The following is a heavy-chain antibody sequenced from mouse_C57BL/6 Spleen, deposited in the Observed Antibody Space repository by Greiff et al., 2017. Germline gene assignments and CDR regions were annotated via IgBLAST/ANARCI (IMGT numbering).Heavy chain of an antibody. J-gene: IGHJ2*01. Sequence: VQVVESGPELVKPGASVKISCKASGYAFSSSWMNWVKQRPGKGLEWIGRIYPGDGDTNYNGKFKGKATLTADKSSSTAYMQLSSLTSEDSAVYFCARTAQATSSFDYWGQGTTLTVSS. CDR2: IYPGDGDT. V-gene: IGHV1-82*01. CDR3: ARTAQATSSFDY. CDR1: GYAFSSSW. D-gene: IGHD3-2*02.